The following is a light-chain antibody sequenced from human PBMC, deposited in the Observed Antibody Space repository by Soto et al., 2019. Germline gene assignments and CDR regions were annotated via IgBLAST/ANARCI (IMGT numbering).Light chain of an antibody. CDR1: QSVSSSF. CDR2: GSS. Sequence: EIVLTQSPGTLSLSPGERATLSCRASQSVSSSFLAWYQQTPGQAPRLLIYGSSSRATGIPDRFSGSGSGTDFTLTISRLDPEDFAVYYCQQYANSSTFGGGTKVEIK. J-gene: IGKJ4*01. CDR3: QQYANSST. V-gene: IGKV3-20*01.